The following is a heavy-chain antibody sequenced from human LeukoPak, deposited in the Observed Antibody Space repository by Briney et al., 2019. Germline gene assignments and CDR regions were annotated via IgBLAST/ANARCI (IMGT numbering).Heavy chain of an antibody. D-gene: IGHD3-10*01. V-gene: IGHV1-18*04. CDR1: GYTFTNYG. Sequence: ASVKVSCKASGYTFTNYGISWVRQAPGQGLEWMGWISGYNGNTNYAQKVQGRVTMTTDTSTSTAYMELRSLRSDDTAVYYSARVETMVRGGYDYYYYGMDVWGKGTTVTVSA. CDR2: ISGYNGNT. CDR3: ARVETMVRGGYDYYYYGMDV. J-gene: IGHJ6*04.